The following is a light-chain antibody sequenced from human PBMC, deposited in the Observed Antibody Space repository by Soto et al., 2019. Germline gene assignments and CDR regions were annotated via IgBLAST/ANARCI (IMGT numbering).Light chain of an antibody. V-gene: IGLV2-8*01. CDR2: EVS. CDR1: SSDVGGYNY. Sequence: QSALTQPPSASGSPGQSVTISCTGTSSDVGGYNYVSWYQQHPGKAPKLMIYEVSKRPSGVPDRFSGSKSGNTASLTVSGPQAEDEADYYCSSYAGSTSFGGGTKLTVL. CDR3: SSYAGSTS. J-gene: IGLJ2*01.